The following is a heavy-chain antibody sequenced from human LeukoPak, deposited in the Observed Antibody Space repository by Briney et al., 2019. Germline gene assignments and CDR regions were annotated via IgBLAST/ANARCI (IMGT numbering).Heavy chain of an antibody. Sequence: GGSLRLSCAASGFTFSHFWMSWVRQAPGEGLVWVSRINNDGSSTNYADSVKGRFTISRDNAKNTLYLQMNSLRVEDTAVYYCATDFSYGMDVWGQGTTVTVSS. V-gene: IGHV3-74*01. D-gene: IGHD3-3*01. CDR1: GFTFSHFW. CDR3: ATDFSYGMDV. J-gene: IGHJ6*02. CDR2: INNDGSST.